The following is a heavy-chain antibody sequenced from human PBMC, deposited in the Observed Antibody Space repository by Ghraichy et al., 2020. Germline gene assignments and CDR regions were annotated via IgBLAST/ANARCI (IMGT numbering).Heavy chain of an antibody. CDR1: GFTFSSYS. J-gene: IGHJ4*02. V-gene: IGHV3-48*04. CDR2: ISSSSSTI. D-gene: IGHD6-13*01. CDR3: ARSPSAGIDY. Sequence: LSLTCAASGFTFSSYSMNWVRQAPGKGLEWVSYISSSSSTIYYADSVKGRFTISRDNAKNSLYLQMNSLRAEDTAVYYCARSPSAGIDYWGQGTLVTVS.